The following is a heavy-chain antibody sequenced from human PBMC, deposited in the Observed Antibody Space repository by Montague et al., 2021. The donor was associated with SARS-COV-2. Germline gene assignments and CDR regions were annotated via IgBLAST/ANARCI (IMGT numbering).Heavy chain of an antibody. CDR1: GGSISSGGYY. J-gene: IGHJ4*02. V-gene: IGHV4-31*03. CDR2: TYYSGST. Sequence: TQSLTCIVSGGSISSGGYYWSWIRQHPGKGLEWIGYTYYSGSTXYNPSLKSRLSISLDTSRNHFSLRLSSVTAADTAVYYCARSESPSYSSSPFDYWGQGTLVTVSS. CDR3: ARSESPSYSSSPFDY. D-gene: IGHD6-13*01.